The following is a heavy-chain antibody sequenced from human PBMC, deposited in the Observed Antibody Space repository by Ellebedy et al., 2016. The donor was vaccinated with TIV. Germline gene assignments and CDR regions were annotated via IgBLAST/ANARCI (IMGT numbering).Heavy chain of an antibody. CDR3: ARHLGCSGGICPKMFDF. D-gene: IGHD2-15*01. CDR2: IYYTWRT. V-gene: IGHV4-39*01. Sequence: MPSETLSLTCTVSGGSISSGTYYWGWIRQPPGKGLEWMGSIYYTWRTYYNPSLTSRVTISVDTSKNQFSLTLSSVTAAEKAVYYCARHLGCSGGICPKMFDFWGQGTLVTVSS. CDR1: GGSISSGTYY. J-gene: IGHJ4*02.